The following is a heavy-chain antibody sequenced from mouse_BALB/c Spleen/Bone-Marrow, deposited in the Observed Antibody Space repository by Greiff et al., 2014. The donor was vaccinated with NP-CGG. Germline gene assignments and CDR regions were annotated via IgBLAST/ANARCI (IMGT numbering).Heavy chain of an antibody. CDR2: IDPANGNT. CDR3: ASYYYGSSGFAY. J-gene: IGHJ3*01. V-gene: IGHV14-3*02. Sequence: EVKLVESGAELVKPGASVKLSCTASGFNIKDTYMRWVKQRPEQGLEWIGRIDPANGNTKYDPKFQGKATITADTSSNTAYLQLSSLTSEDTAVYYCASYYYGSSGFAYWGQGTLVTVSA. D-gene: IGHD1-1*01. CDR1: GFNIKDTY.